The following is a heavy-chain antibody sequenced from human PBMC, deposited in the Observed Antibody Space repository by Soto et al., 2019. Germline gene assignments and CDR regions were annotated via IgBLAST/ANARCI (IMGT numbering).Heavy chain of an antibody. D-gene: IGHD6-13*01. CDR2: INAGSGNT. Sequence: QVQLVQSGAEVKKTGASVKVSCTASGYTFTHYAIHWVRHAPGQRLEWMGFINAGSGNTKYSQTFQGRLTFTKDTSASTAYMDLSSLRSEDTAIYYCARGLAAEGAWGQGTLVTVSS. CDR1: GYTFTHYA. V-gene: IGHV1-3*01. CDR3: ARGLAAEGA. J-gene: IGHJ5*02.